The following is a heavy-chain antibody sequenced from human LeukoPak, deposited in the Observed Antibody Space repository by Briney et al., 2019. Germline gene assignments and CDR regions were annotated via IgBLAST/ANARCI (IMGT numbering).Heavy chain of an antibody. V-gene: IGHV4-31*03. Sequence: SETLSLTCPVSGGSISSGGYYWSWIRQHPGKGLEWIGYIYYSGSTYYNPSLKSRVTISADTSKNQFSLKLSSVTAADTAVYYCARASYDSSGYYLFDYWGQGTLVTVSS. CDR1: GGSISSGGYY. D-gene: IGHD3-22*01. CDR3: ARASYDSSGYYLFDY. J-gene: IGHJ4*02. CDR2: IYYSGST.